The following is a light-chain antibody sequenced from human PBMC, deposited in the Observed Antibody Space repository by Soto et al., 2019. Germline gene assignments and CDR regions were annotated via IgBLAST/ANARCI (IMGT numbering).Light chain of an antibody. CDR1: QSISIY. Sequence: DIQMTQSPSSLSASVGDRVTITCRASQSISIYLNWYQQKPGKAPKLLIYGASSLQSEVPSRLSGSGSRKHFPLNISRLQPEDLAPYYCQQSYSFPYT. V-gene: IGKV1-39*01. CDR3: QQSYSFPYT. CDR2: GAS. J-gene: IGKJ2*01.